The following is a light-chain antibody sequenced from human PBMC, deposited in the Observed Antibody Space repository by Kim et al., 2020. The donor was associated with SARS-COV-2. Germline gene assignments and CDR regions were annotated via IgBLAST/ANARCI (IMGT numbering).Light chain of an antibody. CDR3: SSYTRTRIV. Sequence: PGQSITISCTGTSSDVGGYNYVSWYQQHPGKAPKLMIYDVSNRPSGVSNRFSGSKSGNTASLAISGLQAEDEADYYCSSYTRTRIVFGGGTKLTVL. V-gene: IGLV2-14*03. CDR2: DVS. CDR1: SSDVGGYNY. J-gene: IGLJ3*02.